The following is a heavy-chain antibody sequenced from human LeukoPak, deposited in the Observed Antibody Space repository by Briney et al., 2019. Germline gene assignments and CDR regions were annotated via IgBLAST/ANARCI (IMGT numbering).Heavy chain of an antibody. CDR3: ARVNQAGSRTRYPSKTPRYYYYYYMDV. Sequence: PSETLSLTCTVSGGSISSSSYYWGWIRQPPGKGLEWIGSIYYSGSTYYNPSLKSRVTISVDTSKNQFSLKLSSVTAADTAVYYCARVNQAGSRTRYPSKTPRYYYYYYMDVWGKGTTVTVSS. J-gene: IGHJ6*03. D-gene: IGHD3-10*01. CDR2: IYYSGST. CDR1: GGSISSSSYY. V-gene: IGHV4-39*07.